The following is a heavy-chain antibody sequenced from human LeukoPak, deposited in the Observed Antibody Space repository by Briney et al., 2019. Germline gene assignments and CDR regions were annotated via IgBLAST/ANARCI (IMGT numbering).Heavy chain of an antibody. CDR2: ISAYNGNT. Sequence: ASVKVSCKASGYTFTSYGISWVRQAPGQGLEWMGWISAYNGNTNYAQKLQGRVTMTTDTSTSTAYMELSSLRSEDTAVYYCAREPRYDPPEPMDVWGQGTTVTVSS. CDR1: GYTFTSYG. D-gene: IGHD3-16*01. J-gene: IGHJ6*02. V-gene: IGHV1-18*01. CDR3: AREPRYDPPEPMDV.